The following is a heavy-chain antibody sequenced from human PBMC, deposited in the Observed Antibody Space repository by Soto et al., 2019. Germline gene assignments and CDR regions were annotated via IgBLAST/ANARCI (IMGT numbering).Heavy chain of an antibody. Sequence: GGSLRLSCAASGLTFSSYAMHWVRQAPGKGLEWVAVISYDGSNKYYADSVKGRFTISRDNSKNTLYLQMNSLRAEDTAVYYCARATYAYCGGDCPIDYWGQGTLVTVSS. D-gene: IGHD2-21*02. V-gene: IGHV3-30-3*01. CDR3: ARATYAYCGGDCPIDY. CDR2: ISYDGSNK. J-gene: IGHJ4*02. CDR1: GLTFSSYA.